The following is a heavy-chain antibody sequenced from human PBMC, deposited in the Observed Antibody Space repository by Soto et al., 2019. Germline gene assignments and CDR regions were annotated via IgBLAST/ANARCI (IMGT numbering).Heavy chain of an antibody. CDR3: ARDRTYSGSYSGAFDI. J-gene: IGHJ3*02. D-gene: IGHD1-26*01. Sequence: QVQLQESGPGLVKPSQTLSLTCTVSGGSISSGGYYWSWIRQHPGKGLEWIGYIYYSGSTYYNPSLKSRVTISVDTSKNQFSLKLSSVTAADTAVYYCARDRTYSGSYSGAFDIWGQGTMVTVSS. V-gene: IGHV4-31*03. CDR1: GGSISSGGYY. CDR2: IYYSGST.